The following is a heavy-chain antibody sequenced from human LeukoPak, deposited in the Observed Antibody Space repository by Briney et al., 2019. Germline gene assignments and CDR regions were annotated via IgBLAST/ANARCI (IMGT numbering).Heavy chain of an antibody. D-gene: IGHD3-10*01. CDR3: AREPMVRGVIITSKYYGMDV. Sequence: SVKVSCKASGGTFSSYAISWVRQAPGQGLEWMGRIIPILGIANYAQKLQGRVTITADKSTSTAYMELSSLRSEDTAAYYCAREPMVRGVIITSKYYGMDVWGQGTTVTVSS. CDR1: GGTFSSYA. J-gene: IGHJ6*02. CDR2: IIPILGIA. V-gene: IGHV1-69*04.